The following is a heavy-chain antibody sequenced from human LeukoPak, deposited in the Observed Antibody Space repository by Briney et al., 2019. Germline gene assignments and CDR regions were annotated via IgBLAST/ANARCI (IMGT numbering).Heavy chain of an antibody. Sequence: SETLSLTCTVSGDSISNYFWTWIRQPAGKGLEWIGRIYSSGTTNYNPSLKSRVTISVDTSKNQFSLKLSSVTAADTAVYYCARVYDFWSGYGRGFDPWGQGTLVTVSS. CDR2: IYSSGTT. CDR1: GDSISNYF. J-gene: IGHJ5*02. V-gene: IGHV4-4*07. D-gene: IGHD3-3*01. CDR3: ARVYDFWSGYGRGFDP.